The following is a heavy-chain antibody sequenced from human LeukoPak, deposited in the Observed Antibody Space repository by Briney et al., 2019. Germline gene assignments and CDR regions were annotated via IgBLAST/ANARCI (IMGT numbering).Heavy chain of an antibody. J-gene: IGHJ4*02. V-gene: IGHV3-21*01. CDR2: ISSSSSYI. D-gene: IGHD3-16*01. Sequence: GGSLRLSCAASGFTFSSYSMNWVRQAPGKGLEWVSSISSSSSYIYYADSVKGRFTISRNNAKNSLYLQMNSLRAEDTAVYYCARVITFGHDGDYWGQGTPVTVSS. CDR3: ARVITFGHDGDY. CDR1: GFTFSSYS.